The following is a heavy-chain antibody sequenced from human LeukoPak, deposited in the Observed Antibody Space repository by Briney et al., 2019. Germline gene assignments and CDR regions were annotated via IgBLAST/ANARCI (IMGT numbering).Heavy chain of an antibody. J-gene: IGHJ6*04. CDR2: IYYSGGT. Sequence: NPSETLSLTCTVSGGSISSYYWSWIRQPPGKGLEWIGYIYYSGGTNYNPSLKSRVTISVDTSKNQFSLKLSSVTAADTAVYYCATGGPTDNYGMDVWGKGTTVTVSS. CDR3: ATGGPTDNYGMDV. V-gene: IGHV4-59*01. D-gene: IGHD4-17*01. CDR1: GGSISSYY.